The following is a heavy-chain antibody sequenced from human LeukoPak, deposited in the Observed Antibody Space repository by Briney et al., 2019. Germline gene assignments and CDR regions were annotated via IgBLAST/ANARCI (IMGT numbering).Heavy chain of an antibody. D-gene: IGHD6-19*01. CDR1: GFTFSSYE. V-gene: IGHV4-39*07. CDR3: ARDRIAVAGTAGMDV. CDR2: IYYSGSI. Sequence: GSLRLSCAASGFTFSSYEMNWVRQAPGKGLEWIGSIYYSGSIYYNPSLKSRVTISGDTSKNRFSLKLSSVTAADTAVYYCARDRIAVAGTAGMDVWGKGTTVTVSS. J-gene: IGHJ6*04.